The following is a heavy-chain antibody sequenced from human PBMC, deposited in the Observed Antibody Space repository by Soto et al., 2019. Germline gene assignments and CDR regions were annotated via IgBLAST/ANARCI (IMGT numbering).Heavy chain of an antibody. CDR1: GFTFRNFE. CDR3: ARDSIAAPNWFDP. V-gene: IGHV3-48*03. D-gene: IGHD6-6*01. Sequence: GGSLRLSCAASGFTFRNFEMNWVRQVPGKGLEWISYISSSGSKRYYADSVKGRFIVSRGNSNDSLFLEMNSLRDEDTGVYYCARDSIAAPNWFDPWGQGTLVTVSS. CDR2: ISSSGSKR. J-gene: IGHJ5*02.